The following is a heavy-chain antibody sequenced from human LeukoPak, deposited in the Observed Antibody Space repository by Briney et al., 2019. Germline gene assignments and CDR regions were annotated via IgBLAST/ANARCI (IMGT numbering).Heavy chain of an antibody. CDR1: GGSISSGGYY. J-gene: IGHJ3*02. V-gene: IGHV4-30-2*01. CDR2: IYHSGST. Sequence: PSETLSLTCTVSGGSISSGGYYWSWIRQPPGKGLEWIGYIYHSGSTYYNPSLKSRVTISVDRSKNQFSLKLSSVTAADTAVYYCATYDSSGYISGDAFDIWGQGTMVTVSS. D-gene: IGHD3-22*01. CDR3: ATYDSSGYISGDAFDI.